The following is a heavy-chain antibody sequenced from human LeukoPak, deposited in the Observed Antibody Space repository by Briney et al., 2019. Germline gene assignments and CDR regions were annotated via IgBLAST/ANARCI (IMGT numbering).Heavy chain of an antibody. J-gene: IGHJ6*03. CDR1: GGSFSGYY. V-gene: IGHV4-34*01. D-gene: IGHD6-19*01. CDR2: INHSGST. CDR3: ARHCYSSGWYSSNYYYYMDV. Sequence: SETLSLTCAVYGGSFSGYYWSWIRQPPGKGLEWIGEINHSGSTNYNPSLKSRVTISVDTSKNQFSLKLSSVTAADTAVYYCARHCYSSGWYSSNYYYYMDVWGKGTTVTISS.